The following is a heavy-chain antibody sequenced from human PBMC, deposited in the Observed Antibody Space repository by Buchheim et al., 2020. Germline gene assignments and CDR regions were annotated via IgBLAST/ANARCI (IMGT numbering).Heavy chain of an antibody. CDR1: AFTVSTNY. CDR2: IYNDGTT. CDR3: ASGHHDLDY. V-gene: IGHV3-66*02. J-gene: IGHJ4*02. Sequence: EVQLEESGGGLVQPGGSLRLSCAASAFTVSTNYMTWVRQAPGKGLEWVSTIYNDGTTHYADSVEGRFTISRDNSKSKLYLQMNSLKGEDTALYYCASGHHDLDYWGQGTL.